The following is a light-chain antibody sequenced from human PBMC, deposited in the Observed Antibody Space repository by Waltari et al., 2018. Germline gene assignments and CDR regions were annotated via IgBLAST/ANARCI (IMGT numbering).Light chain of an antibody. J-gene: IGKJ3*01. Sequence: DIQLTQSPSSLSASVGDRVTITCQASQPITNYLNWYQQKPGKAPELLIYDASKLQTGVPSRFSGSQSGTEFSFTIGSLQSEDVATYYCQRYDNLPVFAFGPGTKVNVK. V-gene: IGKV1-33*01. CDR3: QRYDNLPVFA. CDR1: QPITNY. CDR2: DAS.